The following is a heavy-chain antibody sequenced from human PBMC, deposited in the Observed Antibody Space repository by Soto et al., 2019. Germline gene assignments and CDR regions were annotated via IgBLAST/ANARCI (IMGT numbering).Heavy chain of an antibody. CDR2: MNPNSGNT. V-gene: IGHV1-8*01. CDR1: GYTFTSYD. Sequence: ASVKVSCKASGYTFTSYDINWVRQATGQGLEWMGWMNPNSGNTGYAQKFQGRVTMTRNTSISTAYMELSSLRSEDTAVYFCTRQTDAVQWLVVPTDYNFDYWGQGTLVTVSS. CDR3: TRQTDAVQWLVVPTDYNFDY. D-gene: IGHD6-19*01. J-gene: IGHJ4*02.